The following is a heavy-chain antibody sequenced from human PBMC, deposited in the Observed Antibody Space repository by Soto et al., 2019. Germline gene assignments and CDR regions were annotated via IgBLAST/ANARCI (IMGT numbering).Heavy chain of an antibody. D-gene: IGHD4-17*01. Sequence: GGSLRLSWEASGFTFGSYSINWVRQAPGKGLEWVSSISSSGSSIFYADSVKGRFTISRDNAKNSLFLQMNSLRVEDTAVYYCAREADYVNWFDPWGQGT. CDR3: AREADYVNWFDP. CDR2: ISSSGSSI. J-gene: IGHJ5*02. CDR1: GFTFGSYS. V-gene: IGHV3-21*06.